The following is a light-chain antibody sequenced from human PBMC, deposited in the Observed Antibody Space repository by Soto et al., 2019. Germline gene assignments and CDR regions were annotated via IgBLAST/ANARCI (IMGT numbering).Light chain of an antibody. CDR1: SSDVGGYNY. Sequence: QSALTQPASVSGSPGQSITISCTGTSSDVGGYNYVSWYQQHPGKAPKLMIYDVNNRPSGVSNRFSGSKSGNTASLTISGLQAEDEADYYCTSYTSSSPVVFGGGTKVTVL. CDR3: TSYTSSSPVV. CDR2: DVN. V-gene: IGLV2-14*01. J-gene: IGLJ2*01.